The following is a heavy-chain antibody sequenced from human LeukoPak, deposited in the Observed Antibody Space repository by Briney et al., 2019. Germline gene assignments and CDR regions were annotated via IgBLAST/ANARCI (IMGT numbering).Heavy chain of an antibody. D-gene: IGHD2-2*01. CDR1: GGSISSYY. CDR3: ARDSCSSTSCPSTQLWLPWFDP. CDR2: IYYSGST. Sequence: AETLSLTCTVSGGSISSYYRSWIRQPPGKGLEWIGYIYYSGSTNYNPSLKSRVTISVDTSKNQFSLKLSSVTAADTAVYYCARDSCSSTSCPSTQLWLPWFDPWGQGTLVTVSS. V-gene: IGHV4-59*01. J-gene: IGHJ5*02.